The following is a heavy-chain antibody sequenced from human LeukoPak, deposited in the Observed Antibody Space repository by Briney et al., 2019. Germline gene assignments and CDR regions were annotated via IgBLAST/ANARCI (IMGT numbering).Heavy chain of an antibody. CDR1: GFTFSSYA. CDR3: AKPATYYDILTGYDY. CDR2: ISGSGGRT. D-gene: IGHD3-9*01. Sequence: GGSLRLSCAASGFTFSSYAMSWVRQAPGKGLEWVSAISGSGGRTDYADSVKGRFTISRDNSKNSLYLQMISMRAEDTALYYCAKPATYYDILTGYDYWGQGTLVTVSS. V-gene: IGHV3-23*01. J-gene: IGHJ4*02.